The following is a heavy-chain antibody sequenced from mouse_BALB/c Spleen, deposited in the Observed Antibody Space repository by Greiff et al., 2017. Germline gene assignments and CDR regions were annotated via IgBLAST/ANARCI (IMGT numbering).Heavy chain of an antibody. Sequence: EVMLVESGGGLVKPGGSLKLSCAASGFTFSSYTMSWVRQTPEKRLEWVATISSGGSYTYYPDSVKGRFTISRDNAKNTLYLQMSSLKSEDTAMYYCTSNGNPYAMDYWGQGTSVTVSS. CDR1: GFTFSSYT. D-gene: IGHD2-1*01. CDR3: TSNGNPYAMDY. V-gene: IGHV5-6-4*01. CDR2: ISSGGSYT. J-gene: IGHJ4*01.